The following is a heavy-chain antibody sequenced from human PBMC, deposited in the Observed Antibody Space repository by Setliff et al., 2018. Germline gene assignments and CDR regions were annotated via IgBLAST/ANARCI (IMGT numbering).Heavy chain of an antibody. D-gene: IGHD6-6*01. J-gene: IGHJ5*02. Sequence: LSLTCTAYGGTFSDYYWTWIRQPPGKGLEWIGEINHTGTTNYNPSLKSRVTISVDTSKNQFSLTMNSVTAADAAVYYCARGRNVAARLLDTWGQGSWVTVSS. CDR2: INHTGTT. CDR1: GGTFSDYY. V-gene: IGHV4-34*01. CDR3: ARGRNVAARLLDT.